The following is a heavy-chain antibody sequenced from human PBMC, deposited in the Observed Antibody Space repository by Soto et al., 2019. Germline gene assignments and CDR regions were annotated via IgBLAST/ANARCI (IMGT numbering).Heavy chain of an antibody. J-gene: IGHJ4*02. D-gene: IGHD3-16*01. CDR1: GFTFSGFG. Sequence: GGSLRLSCAASGFTFSGFGMHWVRQAPGKGLEWVAIIWYDGSDKYYADSVRGRFTISRDNSKNTLSLQMNSLRAEDTAVYHCAFGNLSYYSDYWGQGTQVTVSS. CDR2: IWYDGSDK. CDR3: AFGNLSYYSDY. V-gene: IGHV3-33*01.